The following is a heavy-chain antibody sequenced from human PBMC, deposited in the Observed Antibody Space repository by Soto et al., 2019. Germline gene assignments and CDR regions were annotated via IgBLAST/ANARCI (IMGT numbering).Heavy chain of an antibody. J-gene: IGHJ4*02. CDR1: GFTFSSYW. CDR3: VRDYDSSGFYSGH. V-gene: IGHV3-74*03. CDR2: IDSDGRST. Sequence: PVGSLRLSCAASGFTFSSYWMHWVRQSPGKGLVWVSQIDSDGRSTTYADTVKGRFTVSRDNAKNKLFLQMNSLRAEDTAVYYCVRDYDSSGFYSGHWGQGTLVTVSS. D-gene: IGHD3-22*01.